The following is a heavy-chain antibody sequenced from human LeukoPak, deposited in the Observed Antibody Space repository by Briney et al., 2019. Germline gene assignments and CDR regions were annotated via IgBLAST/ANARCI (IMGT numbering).Heavy chain of an antibody. Sequence: GGSLRLSCVASGFTFSSYGMSWVRQAPGKGLEWVSYVSATGYTTSYVDSVKGRFTISRDNSKNTLYLQMNSLRAEDTAVYYCAGYCSTTSCYSSPNWFDPWGQGTLVTVSS. J-gene: IGHJ5*02. D-gene: IGHD2-2*01. CDR2: VSATGYTT. CDR3: AGYCSTTSCYSSPNWFDP. V-gene: IGHV3-23*01. CDR1: GFTFSSYG.